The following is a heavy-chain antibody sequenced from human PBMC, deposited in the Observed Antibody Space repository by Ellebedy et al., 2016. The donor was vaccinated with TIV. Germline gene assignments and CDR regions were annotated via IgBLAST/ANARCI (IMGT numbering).Heavy chain of an antibody. V-gene: IGHV4-34*01. CDR1: GGSFLGYY. CDR3: AREKGYYYSGMDV. J-gene: IGHJ6*02. CDR2: INPSGGT. Sequence: SETLSLXXTVHGGSFLGYYWSWIRQSPGKGLQWIGEINPSGGTNYTSSLKSRLTMSIDTSKRQISLNLKSATAADTAVYYCAREKGYYYSGMDVWGQGTTVTVSS.